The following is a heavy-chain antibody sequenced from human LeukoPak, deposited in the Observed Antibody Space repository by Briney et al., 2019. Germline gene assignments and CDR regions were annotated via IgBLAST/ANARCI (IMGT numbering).Heavy chain of an antibody. CDR1: GFIFSSSA. Sequence: GGSLRLSCAASGFIFSSSAMNWVRPAPGKGLEWVSAISGSGGSTYYADSVKGRFTISRDNSKNTLYLQMNSLRAGDTAVYYCARARYGDFFWGQGTLVTVSA. J-gene: IGHJ4*02. D-gene: IGHD4-17*01. CDR3: ARARYGDFF. V-gene: IGHV3-23*01. CDR2: ISGSGGST.